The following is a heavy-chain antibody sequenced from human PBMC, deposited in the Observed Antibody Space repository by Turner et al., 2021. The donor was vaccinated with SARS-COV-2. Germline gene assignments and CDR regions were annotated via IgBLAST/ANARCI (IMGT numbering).Heavy chain of an antibody. V-gene: IGHV4-61*05. Sequence: QLQLQESGPGLVKPSETLSLTCTLSGGSISSSSYYWSWIRQPPGKGLEWIGYIYYSGSTNYNPSLKSRVTISPDTSKNQFSLKLSSVTAADTAVYYCATPSVSYDSSGYFHFDLWGRGTLVTVSS. CDR3: ATPSVSYDSSGYFHFDL. D-gene: IGHD3-22*01. J-gene: IGHJ2*01. CDR2: IYYSGST. CDR1: GGSISSSSYY.